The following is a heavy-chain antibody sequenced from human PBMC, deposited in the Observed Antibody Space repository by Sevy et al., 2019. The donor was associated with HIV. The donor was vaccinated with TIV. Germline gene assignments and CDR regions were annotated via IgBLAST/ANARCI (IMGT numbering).Heavy chain of an antibody. V-gene: IGHV3-11*06. D-gene: IGHD1-7*01. J-gene: IGHJ4*02. CDR2: MSSGTSYT. Sequence: GGSLRLSCAASVFTFSDYYMSWIRQAPGKGLEWVSYMSSGTSYTNYADSVKGRFTISRDNAKNSLYLQMNSLRAEDTAVYYCARDRRNYGGQYFDYWGQGTLVTVSS. CDR3: ARDRRNYGGQYFDY. CDR1: VFTFSDYY.